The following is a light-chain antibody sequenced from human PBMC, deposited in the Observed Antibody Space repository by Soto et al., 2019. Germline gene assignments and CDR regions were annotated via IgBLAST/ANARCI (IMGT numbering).Light chain of an antibody. CDR2: DAS. J-gene: IGKJ5*01. V-gene: IGKV3D-15*01. CDR1: NIGSKS. CDR3: QQYYSAPIS. Sequence: PPSVSVAPGQTARITCGGNNIGSKSVHWYQQKPGQTPRLLIYDASNRAAGIPARFSGSGSGTDFTLPISSLQAEDVAVYYCQQYYSAPISFGQGTHWR.